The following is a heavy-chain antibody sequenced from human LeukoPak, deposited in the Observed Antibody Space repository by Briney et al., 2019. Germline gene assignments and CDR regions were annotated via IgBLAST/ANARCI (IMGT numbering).Heavy chain of an antibody. J-gene: IGHJ6*03. CDR3: ARGDILTGYSYYYYYYMDV. D-gene: IGHD3-9*01. Sequence: GGSLRLSCAASGFTFSSYEMNWVRQAPGKGLEWVSYISSSGSTIYYADSVKGRFTISRDNAKNSLYLQMNSLRAEDTAVYYCARGDILTGYSYYYYYYMDVWGKGTTVTISS. V-gene: IGHV3-48*03. CDR1: GFTFSSYE. CDR2: ISSSGSTI.